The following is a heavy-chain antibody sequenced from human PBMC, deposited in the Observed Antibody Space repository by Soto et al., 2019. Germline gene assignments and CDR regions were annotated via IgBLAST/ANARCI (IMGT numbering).Heavy chain of an antibody. J-gene: IGHJ6*02. V-gene: IGHV3-7*01. Sequence: QPRGSLRLSCAASGFTFSSYWMSWVRQAPGKGLEWVANIKQDGSEKYYVDSVKGRFTISRDNAKNSLYLQMNSLRAEDTAVYYCARGTDGPMGYNWNYWRNYYYGMDVWGQGTTVTVSS. CDR2: IKQDGSEK. CDR3: ARGTDGPMGYNWNYWRNYYYGMDV. D-gene: IGHD1-7*01. CDR1: GFTFSSYW.